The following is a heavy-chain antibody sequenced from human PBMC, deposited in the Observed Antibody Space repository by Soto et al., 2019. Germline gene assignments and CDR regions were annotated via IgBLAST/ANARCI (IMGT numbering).Heavy chain of an antibody. CDR2: INHSGST. J-gene: IGHJ5*02. Sequence: PSETLSLTCAVYGGSFSGYYWSWSLQPPWKGLEWIGEINHSGSTNYNPSLKSRVTISVDTSKNQFSLKLSSVTAADTAVYYCARGKRGYSKNWIYPWGQGTPVTVSS. D-gene: IGHD5-18*01. CDR1: GGSFSGYY. CDR3: ARGKRGYSKNWIYP. V-gene: IGHV4-34*01.